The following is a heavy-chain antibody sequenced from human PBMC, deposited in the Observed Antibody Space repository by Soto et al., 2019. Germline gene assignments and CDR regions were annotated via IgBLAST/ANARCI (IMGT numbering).Heavy chain of an antibody. Sequence: GGSLRLSCAASGFSFSDAWVNWVRQAPGKGLEWVGRIKSKTDGGTTDYAAPVKGRFTISRDDPENTLYLQMNSLKTEDTAIYYCTTTYSYGLGSYSDFWGQGTLVTVSS. D-gene: IGHD3-10*01. J-gene: IGHJ4*02. V-gene: IGHV3-15*07. CDR3: TTTYSYGLGSYSDF. CDR2: IKSKTDGGTT. CDR1: GFSFSDAW.